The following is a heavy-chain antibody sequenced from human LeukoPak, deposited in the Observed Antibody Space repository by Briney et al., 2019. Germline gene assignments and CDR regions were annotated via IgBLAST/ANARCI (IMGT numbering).Heavy chain of an antibody. CDR2: IYYSGST. Sequence: SETLSLTCTVSGGSISGYYWSWIRQPPGKGLEWIGYIYYSGSTNYNPSLKSRVTISVDTSKNQFSLKLSSVTAADTAVYYCARGRLLWFGEFDYWGQGTLVTVSS. D-gene: IGHD3-10*01. CDR3: ARGRLLWFGEFDY. CDR1: GGSISGYY. J-gene: IGHJ4*02. V-gene: IGHV4-59*01.